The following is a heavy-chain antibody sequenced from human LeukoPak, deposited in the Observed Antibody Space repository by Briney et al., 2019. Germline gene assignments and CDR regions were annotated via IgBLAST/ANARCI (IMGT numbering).Heavy chain of an antibody. CDR3: ARYPRFGMTTAWFDP. CDR2: INWNGGST. V-gene: IGHV3-20*04. CDR1: GFTFDDYG. J-gene: IGHJ5*02. Sequence: GGSLRLSCAASGFTFDDYGMSWVRQAPGKGLEWVSGINWNGGSTGYADSVKGRFTISRDNAKNSLYLQMNSLRAEDTAVYYCARYPRFGMTTAWFDPWGQGTLVTVSS. D-gene: IGHD4-11*01.